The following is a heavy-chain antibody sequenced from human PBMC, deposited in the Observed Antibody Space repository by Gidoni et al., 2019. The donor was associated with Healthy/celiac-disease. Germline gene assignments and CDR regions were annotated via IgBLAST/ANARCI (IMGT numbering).Heavy chain of an antibody. J-gene: IGHJ6*02. CDR3: TTPLMVRGVIIGADYGMDV. CDR1: GFTVSNGW. Sequence: EVQLVESGGGLEKPGGSLRLSCAASGFTVSNGWMSWVRQAPGKGLGWVGRIKSKTDGGTTDYAAPVKGRFTISRDYSKNTLYLQMNSLKTEDTAVYYCTTPLMVRGVIIGADYGMDVWGQGTTVTVSS. D-gene: IGHD3-10*01. V-gene: IGHV3-15*01. CDR2: IKSKTDGGTT.